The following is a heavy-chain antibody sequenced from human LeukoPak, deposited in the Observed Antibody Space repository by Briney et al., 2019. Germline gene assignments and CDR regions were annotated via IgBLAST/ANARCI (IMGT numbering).Heavy chain of an antibody. D-gene: IGHD3-10*01. CDR2: ISSSSSTI. J-gene: IGHJ4*02. CDR3: AYWVGVGSDYFDY. V-gene: IGHV3-48*01. CDR1: GFTFSSYS. Sequence: PGGSLRLSCAASGFTFSSYSMNWVRQAPGKGLEWVSYISSSSSTIYYADSVKGRFTISRDNAKNSLYLQMNSLRAEDTAVYYCAYWVGVGSDYFDYWGQGTLVTVSS.